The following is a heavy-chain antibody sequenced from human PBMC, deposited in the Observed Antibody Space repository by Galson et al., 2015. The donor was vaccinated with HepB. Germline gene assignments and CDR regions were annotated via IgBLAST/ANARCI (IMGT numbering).Heavy chain of an antibody. CDR3: AKDLHKRCGSTSCPARSPDY. J-gene: IGHJ4*02. Sequence: SLRLSCATSGFTFSTYGMHWVRQAPGKGLEWVAVISYDGSNKYHADSVKGRFTISRDNYKNTLYLQMNSLRAEDTAVYYCAKDLHKRCGSTSCPARSPDYWGQGTLVTVSS. D-gene: IGHD2-2*01. CDR2: ISYDGSNK. V-gene: IGHV3-30*18. CDR1: GFTFSTYG.